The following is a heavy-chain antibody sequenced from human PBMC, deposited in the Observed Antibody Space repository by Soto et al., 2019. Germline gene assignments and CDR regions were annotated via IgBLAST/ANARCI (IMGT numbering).Heavy chain of an antibody. CDR2: INAGNGNT. CDR1: GYTLTSYA. J-gene: IGHJ5*01. CDR3: ARESYCGGDCYSFFFYWFAP. Sequence: ASVKVSCKASGYTLTSYAMHWVRQAPGQRLEWMGWINAGNGNTKYSQKFQGRVTITRDTSASTAYMELSSLRSEDTAVYYCARESYCGGDCYSFFFYWFAPWGQGTLVTVSS. V-gene: IGHV1-3*01. D-gene: IGHD2-21*02.